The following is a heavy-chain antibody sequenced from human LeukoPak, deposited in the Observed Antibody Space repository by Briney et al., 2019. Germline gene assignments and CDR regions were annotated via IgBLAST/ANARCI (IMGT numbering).Heavy chain of an antibody. J-gene: IGHJ6*03. D-gene: IGHD2-21*02. CDR2: ITSSRGDI. V-gene: IGHV3-21*01. Sequence: GSLRLSCAASGFDFSGYTMTWVRQAPGRGLEWLSAITSSRGDIYYADSAKGRFTISRDNAKNSLYLQINSLRAEDTAVYYCTGVNGDSVDADYYYYMDVWGKGTTVTVSS. CDR1: GFDFSGYT. CDR3: TGVNGDSVDADYYYYMDV.